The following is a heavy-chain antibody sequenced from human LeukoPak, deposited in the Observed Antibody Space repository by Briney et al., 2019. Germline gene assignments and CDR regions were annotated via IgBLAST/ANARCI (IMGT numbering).Heavy chain of an antibody. CDR2: INPNSGGT. J-gene: IGHJ5*02. CDR1: GYTFTGYY. Sequence: ASVKVSCKASGYTFTGYYMHWVRRAPGQGLEWMGWINPNSGGTNYAQKFQGRVTMTRDTSISTAYMELSRLRSDDTAVYYCARILIYGSGSYYRHNWFDPWGQGTLVTVSS. V-gene: IGHV1-2*02. D-gene: IGHD3-10*01. CDR3: ARILIYGSGSYYRHNWFDP.